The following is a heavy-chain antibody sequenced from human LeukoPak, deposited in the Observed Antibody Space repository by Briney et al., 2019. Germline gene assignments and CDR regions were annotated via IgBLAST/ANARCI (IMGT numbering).Heavy chain of an antibody. Sequence: GGSLRLSCAASGFTFSSYAMGWVRQAPGKGLELVSSISGSGAGTYCADSVKGRCTISRDNSKNTVFLQLNSLRAEDTAVYYCASRRGGIVGDYWGQGTLVTVSS. CDR3: ASRRGGIVGDY. J-gene: IGHJ4*02. D-gene: IGHD2-15*01. CDR1: GFTFSSYA. CDR2: ISGSGAGT. V-gene: IGHV3-23*01.